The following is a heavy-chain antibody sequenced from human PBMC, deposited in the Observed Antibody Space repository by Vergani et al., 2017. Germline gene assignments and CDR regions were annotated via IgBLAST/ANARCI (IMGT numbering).Heavy chain of an antibody. CDR1: VYSFPSYC. CDR3: ARLPCELEYYYGMDV. D-gene: IGHD1-1*01. J-gene: IGHJ6*02. Sequence: EVQLVHSGAEVKKPGESLRLSCKGSVYSFPSYCISWVRQLPGKGLEWMGRIDPSDSYPNYSPSFQGHVTISADKSISTAYLQWSSLKAADTAMYYCARLPCELEYYYGMDVWGQGTTVTVSS. CDR2: IDPSDSYP. V-gene: IGHV5-10-1*03.